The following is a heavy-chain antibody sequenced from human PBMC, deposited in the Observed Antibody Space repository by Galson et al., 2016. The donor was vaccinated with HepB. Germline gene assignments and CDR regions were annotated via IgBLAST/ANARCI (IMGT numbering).Heavy chain of an antibody. Sequence: SVKVSCKASGNTFTGYYIHGVRQAPGQGPEWMGWINPSSGDTNYPQRFRGRVTMTRDTSSSTTYMELSRLRSDDTAVYYCARDFLRGGWNLFDYWGQGALVTVSS. V-gene: IGHV1-2*02. CDR1: GNTFTGYY. D-gene: IGHD1-7*01. CDR3: ARDFLRGGWNLFDY. CDR2: INPSSGDT. J-gene: IGHJ4*02.